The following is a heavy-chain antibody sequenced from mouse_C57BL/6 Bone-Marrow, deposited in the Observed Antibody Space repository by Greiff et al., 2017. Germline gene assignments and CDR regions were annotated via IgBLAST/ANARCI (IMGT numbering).Heavy chain of an antibody. J-gene: IGHJ1*03. D-gene: IGHD1-1*01. V-gene: IGHV1-19*01. Sequence: EVQLQQSGPVLVKPGASVKMSCKASGYTFTDYYMNWVKQSHGKSLEWIGVINPYNGGTSYNQKFKGKATLTVDKSSSTAYMELNSLTSEDSAVYYCRITTVVATRYFDVWGTGTTVTVSS. CDR1: GYTFTDYY. CDR2: INPYNGGT. CDR3: RITTVVATRYFDV.